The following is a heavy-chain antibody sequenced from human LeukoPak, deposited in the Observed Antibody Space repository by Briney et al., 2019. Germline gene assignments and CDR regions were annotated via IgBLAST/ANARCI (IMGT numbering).Heavy chain of an antibody. Sequence: GASVKVSCKASGYTFTGYYMHWVRQAPGQGLEWMGWISAYNGNTNYAQKFQGRVTMTRDTSTSTVYMELSSLRSEDTAVYYCARDTAAVQFDYWGQGTLVTVSS. CDR2: ISAYNGNT. V-gene: IGHV1-2*02. D-gene: IGHD6-13*01. CDR1: GYTFTGYY. CDR3: ARDTAAVQFDY. J-gene: IGHJ4*02.